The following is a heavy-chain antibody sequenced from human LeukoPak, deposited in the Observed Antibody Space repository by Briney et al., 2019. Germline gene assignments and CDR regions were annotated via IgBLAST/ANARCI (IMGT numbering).Heavy chain of an antibody. D-gene: IGHD5-18*01. CDR3: ARVRGYSYGIDY. V-gene: IGHV4-59*01. J-gene: IGHJ4*02. CDR2: IYYSGST. CDR1: GGSISSYY. Sequence: SETLSLTCTVSGGSISSYYWSWIRQPPGKGLEWIGYIYYSGSTNYNPSLKGRVTISVDTSKNQFSLKLSSVTAADTAVYYCARVRGYSYGIDYWGQGTLVTVSS.